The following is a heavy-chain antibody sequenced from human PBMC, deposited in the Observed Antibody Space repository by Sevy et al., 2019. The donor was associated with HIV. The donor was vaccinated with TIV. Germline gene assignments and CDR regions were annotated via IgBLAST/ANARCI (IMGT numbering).Heavy chain of an antibody. CDR3: AREHIAVAGIGYYFDY. CDR1: GFTFSSYG. J-gene: IGHJ4*02. V-gene: IGHV3-33*01. D-gene: IGHD6-19*01. Sequence: GGSLRLSCAASGFTFSSYGMHWVRQAPGKGLEWVAVIWYDGSNKGYADSVKGRFTIARDNSKNTLYLQMNSLRAEDTAVYYCAREHIAVAGIGYYFDYWGQGTLVTVSS. CDR2: IWYDGSNK.